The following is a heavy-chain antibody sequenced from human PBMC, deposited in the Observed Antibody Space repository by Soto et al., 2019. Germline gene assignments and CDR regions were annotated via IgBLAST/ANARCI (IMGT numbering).Heavy chain of an antibody. CDR1: GGSISSSSYY. CDR3: ASVAGYSGYDPEFSYHYYGMDV. D-gene: IGHD5-12*01. J-gene: IGHJ6*02. CDR2: IYYSGST. Sequence: SETLSLTCTVSGGSISSSSYYWGWIRQPPGKGLEWIGSIYYSGSTYYNPSLKSRVTISVDTSKNQFSLKLSSVTAADTAVYYCASVAGYSGYDPEFSYHYYGMDVWGQGTTVTVSS. V-gene: IGHV4-39*01.